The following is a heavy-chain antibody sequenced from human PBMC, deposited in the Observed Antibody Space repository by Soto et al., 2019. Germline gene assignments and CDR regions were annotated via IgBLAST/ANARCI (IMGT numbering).Heavy chain of an antibody. D-gene: IGHD2-2*01. Sequence: EVQLVESGGGLVQPGGSLRLSCAATGFTFSTYWMHWVRQGPGKGLVWVSRISTDGSSTTYADSVKGRFTISRDNAKNTLYLQMNSLSVEDTAVYYCPTATGSNHPFDYWGQGSMVTVSS. J-gene: IGHJ4*02. CDR3: PTATGSNHPFDY. CDR1: GFTFSTYW. CDR2: ISTDGSST. V-gene: IGHV3-74*01.